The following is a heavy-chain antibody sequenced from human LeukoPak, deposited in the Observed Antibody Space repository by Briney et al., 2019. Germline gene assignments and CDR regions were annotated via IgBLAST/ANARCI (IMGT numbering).Heavy chain of an antibody. J-gene: IGHJ6*03. Sequence: SETLSLTCTVSGGSISSSSYYWGWIRQPPGKGLEWIGEINHSGSTNYNPSLKSRVTISVDTSKNQFSLKLSSVTAADTAVYYCARGQPTYYYYYYYMDVWGKGTTVTVSS. CDR2: INHSGST. D-gene: IGHD1-14*01. CDR1: GGSISSSSYY. V-gene: IGHV4-39*07. CDR3: ARGQPTYYYYYYYMDV.